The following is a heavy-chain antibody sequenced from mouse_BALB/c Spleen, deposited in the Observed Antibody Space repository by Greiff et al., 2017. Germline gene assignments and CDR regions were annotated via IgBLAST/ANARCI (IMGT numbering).Heavy chain of an antibody. D-gene: IGHD1-1*01. Sequence: EVKVVESGGGLVQPGGSLKLSCAASGFTFSSYGMSWVRQTPDKRLELVATINSNGGSTYYPDSVKGRFTISRDNAKNTLYLQMSSLKSEDTAMYYCARDFPYYYGSSYYYAMDYWGQGTSVTVSS. CDR1: GFTFSSYG. CDR3: ARDFPYYYGSSYYYAMDY. V-gene: IGHV5-6-3*01. J-gene: IGHJ4*01. CDR2: INSNGGST.